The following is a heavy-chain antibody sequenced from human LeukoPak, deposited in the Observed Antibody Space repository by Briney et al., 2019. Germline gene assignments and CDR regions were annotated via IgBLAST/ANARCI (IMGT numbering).Heavy chain of an antibody. D-gene: IGHD2-21*02. Sequence: SETLSLTCAVSGGSISSGGYSWSWIRQPPGKGLEWIGYIYHSGSTYYNPSLKSRVTISVDRSKNQFSLKLSSVTAADTAVYYCASGTECGGDCYSLWGQGTLVTISS. CDR2: IYHSGST. CDR3: ASGTECGGDCYSL. V-gene: IGHV4-30-2*01. CDR1: GGSISSGGYS. J-gene: IGHJ4*02.